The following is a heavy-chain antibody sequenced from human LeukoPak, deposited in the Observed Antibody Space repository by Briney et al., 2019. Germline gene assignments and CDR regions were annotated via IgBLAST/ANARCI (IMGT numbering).Heavy chain of an antibody. CDR2: ISYDGSNK. D-gene: IGHD2-15*01. Sequence: GGSLRLSCAASGFTFSSYGMHWVRQDPGKGLEWVAVISYDGSNKYYADSVKGRFTISRDNSKNTLYLQMNSLRAEDTAVYYCAKDLRSGLHQYYFDYWGQGTLVTVSS. V-gene: IGHV3-30*18. J-gene: IGHJ4*02. CDR1: GFTFSSYG. CDR3: AKDLRSGLHQYYFDY.